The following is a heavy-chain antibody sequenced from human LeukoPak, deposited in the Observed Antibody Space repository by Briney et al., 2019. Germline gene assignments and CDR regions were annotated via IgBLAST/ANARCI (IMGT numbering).Heavy chain of an antibody. CDR2: ISYDGSNK. CDR3: ARDPVPTTVTRRFDY. V-gene: IGHV3-30-3*01. J-gene: IGHJ4*02. D-gene: IGHD4-17*01. CDR1: GFTFSSYA. Sequence: QPGRSLRLSCAASGFTFSSYAMHWVRQAPGKGLEWVAVISYDGSNKYYADSVKGRFTISRDNSKNTLYLQMNSLRAEDTAVYYCARDPVPTTVTRRFDYWGQGTLVTVSS.